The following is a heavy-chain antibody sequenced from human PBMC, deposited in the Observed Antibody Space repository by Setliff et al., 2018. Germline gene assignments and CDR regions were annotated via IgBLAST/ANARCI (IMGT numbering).Heavy chain of an antibody. D-gene: IGHD3-22*01. CDR1: GDSISSSF. CDR2: IYANGGT. CDR3: ARIYYDTTGHYEYFQH. Sequence: PSETLSLTCTVSGDSISSSFSNWIRQPAGKGLEWIGRIYANGGTKYNPSLKSRVTMSIDTSKNQFSLTLNSVTAADTAVYYCARIYYDTTGHYEYFQHWGQGILVTVSS. J-gene: IGHJ1*01. V-gene: IGHV4-4*07.